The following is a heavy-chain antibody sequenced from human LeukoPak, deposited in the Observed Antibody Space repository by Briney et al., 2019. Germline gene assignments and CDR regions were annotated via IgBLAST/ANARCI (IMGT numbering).Heavy chain of an antibody. CDR2: IYYGGNT. Sequence: SETLSLTCTVSGGSISSYYWSWIRQPPGKGLEWIGYIYYGGNTNYNPSLKSRVTISVDTSKNQFSLKLSSLTAPDTALYYSARGVQRGSPPHLIDYYYMDVWGKGTTVTISS. V-gene: IGHV4-59*01. D-gene: IGHD1-1*01. CDR3: ARGVQRGSPPHLIDYYYMDV. CDR1: GGSISSYY. J-gene: IGHJ6*03.